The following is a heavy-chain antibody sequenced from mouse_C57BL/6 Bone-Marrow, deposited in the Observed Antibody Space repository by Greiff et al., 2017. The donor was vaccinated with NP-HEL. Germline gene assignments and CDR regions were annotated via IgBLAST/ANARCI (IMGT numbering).Heavy chain of an antibody. CDR3: ARVTFITTVVAPMDY. J-gene: IGHJ4*01. V-gene: IGHV1-26*01. CDR2: INPNNGGT. D-gene: IGHD1-1*01. CDR1: GYTFTDYY. Sequence: EVQLQQSGPELVKPGASVKISCKASGYTFTDYYMNWVKQSHGKSLEWIGDINPNNGGTSYNQKFKGKATLTVDKSSSTAYMELRSLTSEDSAVYYCARVTFITTVVAPMDYWGQGTSGTVSS.